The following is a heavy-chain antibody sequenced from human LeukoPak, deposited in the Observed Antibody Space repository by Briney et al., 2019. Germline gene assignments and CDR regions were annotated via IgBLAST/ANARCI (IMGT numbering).Heavy chain of an antibody. Sequence: GAVKVSCKACGYTFTRYDINGVGQAAGKGVEGMGWMNHNRGNKDYAQKFQGRVIINRNRERRKVYMEVSRLRAEDTAVYYCARGGPWFIFHYDSSSSAFDIWGQGTMVTVSS. D-gene: IGHD3-22*01. CDR3: ARGGPWFIFHYDSSSSAFDI. CDR2: MNHNRGNK. CDR1: GYTFTRYD. V-gene: IGHV1-8*03. J-gene: IGHJ3*02.